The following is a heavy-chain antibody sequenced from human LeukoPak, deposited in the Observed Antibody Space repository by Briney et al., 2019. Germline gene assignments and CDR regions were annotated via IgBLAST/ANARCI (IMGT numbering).Heavy chain of an antibody. D-gene: IGHD1-26*01. V-gene: IGHV3-66*01. CDR1: GFTVSSNY. J-gene: IGHJ4*02. CDR3: ARDPRPDFRVGATDY. CDR2: IYSGGST. Sequence: GGSLRLSCAASGFTVSSNYMSWVRQAPGKGLEWVSVIYSGGSTYYADSVKGRFTISRDNSKNTLYLQMNSLRAEDTAVYYCARDPRPDFRVGATDYWGQGTLVTVSS.